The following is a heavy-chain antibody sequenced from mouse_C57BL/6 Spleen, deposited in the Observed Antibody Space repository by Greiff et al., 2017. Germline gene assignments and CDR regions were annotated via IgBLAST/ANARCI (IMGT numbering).Heavy chain of an antibody. CDR1: GYTFTSYW. Sequence: QVQLQQSGAELVRPGSSVKLSCTASGYTFTSYWMHWVKQRPIQGLEWIGNIDPSDSETHYNQKFKDKATLTVDKSSSTAYMQLSSLTSEDSAVYYCAIYYGYSMDYWGQGTSVTVSS. CDR3: AIYYGYSMDY. V-gene: IGHV1-52*01. CDR2: IDPSDSET. D-gene: IGHD2-2*01. J-gene: IGHJ4*01.